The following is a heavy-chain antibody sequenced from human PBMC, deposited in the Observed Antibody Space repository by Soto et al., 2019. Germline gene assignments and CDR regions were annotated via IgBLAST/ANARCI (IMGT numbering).Heavy chain of an antibody. D-gene: IGHD1-7*01. Sequence: ASVKVSCKASGYTFTSYYMHWVRQAPGQGLEWMGIINPSGGSTSYAQKFQGRVTMTRDTSTSTVYMELSGLRSEDTAVYYCAREYNSNYADFDIWGQGTMVTVSS. J-gene: IGHJ3*02. CDR2: INPSGGST. CDR3: AREYNSNYADFDI. V-gene: IGHV1-46*01. CDR1: GYTFTSYY.